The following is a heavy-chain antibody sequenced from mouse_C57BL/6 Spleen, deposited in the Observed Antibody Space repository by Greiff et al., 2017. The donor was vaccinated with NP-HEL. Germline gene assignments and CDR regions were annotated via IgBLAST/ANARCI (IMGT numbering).Heavy chain of an antibody. Sequence: QVQLKQPGAELVKPGASVKLSCKASGYTFTSYWMQWVKQRPGQGLEWIGEIDPSDSYTNYNQKFKGKATLTVDTSSSTAYMQLSSLTSEDSAVYYCARWLLSYYYAMDCWGQGPTVTVAS. J-gene: IGHJ4*01. CDR1: GYTFTSYW. V-gene: IGHV1-50*01. CDR3: ARWLLSYYYAMDC. CDR2: IDPSDSYT. D-gene: IGHD2-3*01.